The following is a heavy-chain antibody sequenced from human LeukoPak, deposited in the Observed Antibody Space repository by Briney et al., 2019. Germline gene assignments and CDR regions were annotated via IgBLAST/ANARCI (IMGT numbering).Heavy chain of an antibody. Sequence: ASLKVSCRASGYTFTGYYIHWVRQAPGQGLEWMGWINTNSGGTNHAQKFQGRVTMTRDTSISTAYMELSRLRSDDTAVYYCARALWFGELFDYWGQGTLVTVSS. CDR1: GYTFTGYY. V-gene: IGHV1-2*02. CDR3: ARALWFGELFDY. CDR2: INTNSGGT. J-gene: IGHJ4*02. D-gene: IGHD3-10*01.